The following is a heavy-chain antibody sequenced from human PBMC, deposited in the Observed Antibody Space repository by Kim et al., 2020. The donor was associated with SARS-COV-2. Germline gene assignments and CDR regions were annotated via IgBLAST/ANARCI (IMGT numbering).Heavy chain of an antibody. J-gene: IGHJ4*02. CDR3: TTGHIVVVTAAALFDY. Sequence: PVKGRFTISRDDSKNTLYLQMNSLKTEDTAVYYCTTGHIVVVTAAALFDYWGQGTLVTVSS. D-gene: IGHD2-21*02. V-gene: IGHV3-15*01.